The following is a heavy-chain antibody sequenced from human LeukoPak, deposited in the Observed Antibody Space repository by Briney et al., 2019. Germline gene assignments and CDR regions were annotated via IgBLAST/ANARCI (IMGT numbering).Heavy chain of an antibody. CDR1: GYTFTGYY. D-gene: IGHD3-16*02. J-gene: IGHJ5*02. CDR2: INPNSGGT. V-gene: IGHV1-2*02. Sequence: ASVTVSCTASGYTFTGYYMHWVRQAPGQGLEWMGWINPNSGGTNYAQKFQGRVTMTRDTSISTAYMELSRLRSDDTAVYYCARENVWGSYRFHTWGQGNLVTVSS. CDR3: ARENVWGSYRFHT.